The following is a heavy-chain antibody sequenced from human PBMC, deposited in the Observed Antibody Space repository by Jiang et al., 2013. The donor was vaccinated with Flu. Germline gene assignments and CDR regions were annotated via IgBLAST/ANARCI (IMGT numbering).Heavy chain of an antibody. D-gene: IGHD2-2*02. CDR3: AREDIVVVPAARPENWFDP. CDR1: GYTFTSYG. CDR2: ISAYNGNT. V-gene: IGHV1-18*01. J-gene: IGHJ5*02. Sequence: SGAEVKKPGASVKVSCKASGYTFTSYGISWVRQAPGQGLEWMGWISAYNGNTNYAQKLQGRVTMTTDTSTSTAYMELRSLRSDDTAVYYCAREDIVVVPAARPENWFDPWGQGTLVTVSS.